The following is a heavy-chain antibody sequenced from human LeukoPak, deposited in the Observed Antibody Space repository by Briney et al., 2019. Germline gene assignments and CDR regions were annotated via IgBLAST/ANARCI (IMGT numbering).Heavy chain of an antibody. Sequence: PGGSLRLSCAASGFTFSSYGMHWVRQAPGKGLEWVAFIQSDGGDEYYADSVKGRFTISRDNSKNTLYLQMNSLRAEDTAVYYCAKEGLYYDSSGYPYYFDYWGQGTLVTVSS. CDR2: IQSDGGDE. CDR1: GFTFSSYG. V-gene: IGHV3-30*02. D-gene: IGHD3-22*01. J-gene: IGHJ4*02. CDR3: AKEGLYYDSSGYPYYFDY.